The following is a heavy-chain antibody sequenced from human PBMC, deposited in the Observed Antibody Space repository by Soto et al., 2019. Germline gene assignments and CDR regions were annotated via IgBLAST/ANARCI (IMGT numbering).Heavy chain of an antibody. V-gene: IGHV3-9*01. Sequence: GGSLRLSCAASGFNFDDYAMHWVRQAPGKGLEWVSGLSWNSATIGYADSVKGRFTISRDNAKNSLYLQMTSLRAEDTALYYCVRSKSVVVVTTTGYYFDFWGQGTLVTISS. CDR1: GFNFDDYA. CDR2: LSWNSATI. CDR3: VRSKSVVVVTTTGYYFDF. D-gene: IGHD2-15*01. J-gene: IGHJ4*02.